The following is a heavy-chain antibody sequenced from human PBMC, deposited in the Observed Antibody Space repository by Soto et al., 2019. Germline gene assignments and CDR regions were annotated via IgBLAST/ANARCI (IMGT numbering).Heavy chain of an antibody. CDR2: IYYSGST. CDR3: ARAPYYYGSVKFDP. CDR1: GGSISSGGYY. J-gene: IGHJ5*02. Sequence: QVQLQESGPGLVKPSQTLSLTCTVSGGSISSGGYYWSWIRQHPGKGLEWFGYIYYSGSTYYNPSLTSRVTFSIDTSKNQFSLRLCSVPAADTAVYYCARAPYYYGSVKFDPWGQGTLVTVSS. D-gene: IGHD3-10*01. V-gene: IGHV4-31*03.